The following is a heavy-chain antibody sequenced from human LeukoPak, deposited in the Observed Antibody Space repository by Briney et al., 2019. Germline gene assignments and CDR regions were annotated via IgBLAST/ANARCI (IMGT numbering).Heavy chain of an antibody. Sequence: SETLSLTRTVSGGSISSSSYYWGWIRQPPGKGLEWIGSIYYSGSTYYNPSLKSRVNISVDTSKNQFSLKLSSVTAADTAVYYCARLFSTLTTSNFNSWGQGTLVIISS. CDR2: IYYSGST. V-gene: IGHV4-39*01. J-gene: IGHJ4*02. CDR1: GGSISSSSYY. D-gene: IGHD4-17*01. CDR3: ARLFSTLTTSNFNS.